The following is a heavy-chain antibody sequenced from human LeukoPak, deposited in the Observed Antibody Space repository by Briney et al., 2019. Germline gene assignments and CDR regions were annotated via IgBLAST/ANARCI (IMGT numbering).Heavy chain of an antibody. CDR2: IKEDGSES. J-gene: IGHJ6*02. Sequence: GGSLRLSCAASEFIFSTYWMSWVRQAPGKGLEWVANIKEDGSESHYVDSVKGRFTISRDNAKNSLYLQMNSPRAEDTAMYFCAKAGLLWFGESWMDVWGQGTTVTVSS. CDR3: AKAGLLWFGESWMDV. D-gene: IGHD3-10*01. CDR1: EFIFSTYW. V-gene: IGHV3-7*01.